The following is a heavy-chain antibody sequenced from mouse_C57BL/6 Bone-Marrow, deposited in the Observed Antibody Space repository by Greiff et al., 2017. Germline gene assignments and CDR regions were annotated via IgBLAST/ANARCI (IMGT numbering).Heavy chain of an antibody. CDR2: IHPNSGST. Sequence: QVQLKQPGAELVKPGASVKLSCKASGYTFTSYWMHWVKQRPGQGLEWIGMIHPNSGSTNYNEKFKSKATLTVDKSSSTAYMQLSSLTSEDSAVYYCARMVYDYGFAYWGQGTLVTVSA. CDR1: GYTFTSYW. V-gene: IGHV1-64*01. CDR3: ARMVYDYGFAY. D-gene: IGHD2-4*01. J-gene: IGHJ3*01.